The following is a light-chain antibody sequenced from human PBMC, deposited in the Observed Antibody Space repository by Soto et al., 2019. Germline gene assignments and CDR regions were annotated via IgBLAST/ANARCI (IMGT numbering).Light chain of an antibody. CDR3: QQYNNWPRT. CDR1: QSVGSS. J-gene: IGKJ1*01. CDR2: GAS. Sequence: EIMMTQSPVTLSLSPGERATLSCRASQSVGSSLAWYQQRPGQAPRLLIYGASTRAPGVPGRFSGSGSGTEFTLTISSLQSEDFAVYYCQQYNNWPRTFGQGTKVDIK. V-gene: IGKV3-15*01.